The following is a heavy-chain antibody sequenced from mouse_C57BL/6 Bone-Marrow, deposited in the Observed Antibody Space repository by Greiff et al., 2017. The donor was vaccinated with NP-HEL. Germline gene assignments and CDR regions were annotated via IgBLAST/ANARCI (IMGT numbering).Heavy chain of an antibody. Sequence: EVKLMESGPELVKPGASVKIPCKASGYTFTDYNMDWVKQSHGKSLEWIGDINPNNGGTIYNQKFKGKATLTVDKSSSTAYMELRSLTSEDTAVYYCARCSSPYYAMDYWGQGTSVTVSS. D-gene: IGHD1-1*01. V-gene: IGHV1-18*01. CDR2: INPNNGGT. CDR3: ARCSSPYYAMDY. J-gene: IGHJ4*01. CDR1: GYTFTDYN.